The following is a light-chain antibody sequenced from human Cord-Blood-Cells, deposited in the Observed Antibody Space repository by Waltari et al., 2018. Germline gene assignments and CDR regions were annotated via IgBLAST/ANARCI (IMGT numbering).Light chain of an antibody. Sequence: DIKMTHSPSSRPASVVARVNSTCRASQSISSYLNWYQQKPGTAPKLLIYPASSLQSGVPSRFSGSGSGTDFTLTISSLQPEDFATYYCQQSYSTPRSFGQGTKLEIK. CDR3: QQSYSTPRS. CDR1: QSISSY. CDR2: PAS. J-gene: IGKJ2*03. V-gene: IGKV1-39*01.